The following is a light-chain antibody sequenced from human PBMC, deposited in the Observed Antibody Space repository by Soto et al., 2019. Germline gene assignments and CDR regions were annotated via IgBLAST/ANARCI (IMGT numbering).Light chain of an antibody. V-gene: IGKV1-12*01. Sequence: DLPMTQSPSSVSASVGDTVTITCRASQDISSWVAWYQQKPGKAPKLLISAASSLQSGVPTRFSGSGSGTGFTLIISGLQPEDFATYFCQQGDSFPFTFGGGTKVEIK. J-gene: IGKJ4*01. CDR2: AAS. CDR1: QDISSW. CDR3: QQGDSFPFT.